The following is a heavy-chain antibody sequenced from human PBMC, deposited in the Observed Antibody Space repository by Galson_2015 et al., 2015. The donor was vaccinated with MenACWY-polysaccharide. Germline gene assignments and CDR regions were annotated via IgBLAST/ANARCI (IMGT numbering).Heavy chain of an antibody. CDR2: ISNSGNDM. Sequence: CAASGFRINTYYMNWVRQAPGKGLEWVSSISNSGNDMQYTVSVRGRFTISRDIAKNSLFLQMNSLGVEDTAIYYCAKDFHNYGMDVWGHGTTVTVSS. J-gene: IGHJ6*02. V-gene: IGHV3-21*06. CDR1: GFRINTYY. CDR3: AKDFHNYGMDV. D-gene: IGHD5-24*01.